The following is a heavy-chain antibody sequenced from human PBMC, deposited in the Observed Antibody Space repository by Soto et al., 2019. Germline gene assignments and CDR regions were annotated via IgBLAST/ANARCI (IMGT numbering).Heavy chain of an antibody. CDR3: ASYGSGSYYKDYYYGMDV. J-gene: IGHJ6*02. Sequence: QVQLVQSGAEVKKPGSSVKVSCKASGGTFSRYALSWVRQAPGQGPEWMGGIVPMFGTANYAQKFQGRVTITADESTSTAYMELSSLRSEDTAVYYCASYGSGSYYKDYYYGMDVWGQGTTVTVSS. CDR2: IVPMFGTA. CDR1: GGTFSRYA. V-gene: IGHV1-69*01. D-gene: IGHD3-10*01.